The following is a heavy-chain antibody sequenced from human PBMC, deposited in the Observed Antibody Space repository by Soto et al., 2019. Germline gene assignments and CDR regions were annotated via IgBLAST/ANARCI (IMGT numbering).Heavy chain of an antibody. Sequence: GASVKVSCKASGGTFSSYAISWVRQAPGQGLEWMGGIIPIFGTANYAQKFQGRVTITADESTSTAYMELSSLRSEDTAVYYCARVLNSGYAVDWFDPWGQGTLVTVSS. CDR3: ARVLNSGYAVDWFDP. V-gene: IGHV1-69*13. CDR1: GGTFSSYA. J-gene: IGHJ5*02. D-gene: IGHD5-12*01. CDR2: IIPIFGTA.